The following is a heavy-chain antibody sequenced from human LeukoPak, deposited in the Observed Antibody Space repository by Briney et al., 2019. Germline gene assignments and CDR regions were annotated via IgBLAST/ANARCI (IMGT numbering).Heavy chain of an antibody. V-gene: IGHV4-59*12. D-gene: IGHD3-10*01. Sequence: SETLSLTCTVSGGSISSYYWSWIRQPPGKGLEWIGYIYYSGSTNYNPSLKSRVTISVDTSKNQFSLKLSSVTAADTAVYYCARDKGSYPYYFDYRGQGTLVTVSS. CDR3: ARDKGSYPYYFDY. CDR2: IYYSGST. J-gene: IGHJ4*02. CDR1: GGSISSYY.